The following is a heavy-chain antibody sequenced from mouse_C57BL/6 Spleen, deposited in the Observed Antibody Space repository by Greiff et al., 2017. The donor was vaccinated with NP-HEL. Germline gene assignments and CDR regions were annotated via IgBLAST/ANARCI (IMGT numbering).Heavy chain of an antibody. D-gene: IGHD1-1*01. J-gene: IGHJ1*03. CDR3: PITTVVHPWYFDV. CDR1: GYTFTDYY. V-gene: IGHV1-26*01. CDR2: INPNNGGT. Sequence: VQLQQSGPELVKPGASVKISCKASGYTFTDYYMNWVKQSHGKSLEWIGDINPNNGGTSYNQKFKGKATLTVDKSSSTAYMELRSLTSEDSAVYYCPITTVVHPWYFDVWGTGTTVTVSS.